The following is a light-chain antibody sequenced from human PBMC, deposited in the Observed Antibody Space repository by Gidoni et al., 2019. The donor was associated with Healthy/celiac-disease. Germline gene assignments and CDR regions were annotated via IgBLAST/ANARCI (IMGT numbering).Light chain of an antibody. J-gene: IGKJ3*01. CDR1: QNISKY. Sequence: DIQLTQSQSSLSATVGDRGTITCKASQNISKYLNVYQKKRGKAPKLLIYEASNLETGVPSRFSGSGSGTDFTFTISSLQPEDIVTYYCQQYDNLFTFGPGTKVDIK. CDR3: QQYDNLFT. V-gene: IGKV1-33*01. CDR2: EAS.